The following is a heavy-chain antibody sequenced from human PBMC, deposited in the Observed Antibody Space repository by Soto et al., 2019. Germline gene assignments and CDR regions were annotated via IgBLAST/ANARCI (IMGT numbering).Heavy chain of an antibody. J-gene: IGHJ4*02. Sequence: QVQLQESGPGLVKPSETLSLTCTVSGGSVSSGSYYWSWIRQPPGKGLEWIGYIYYSGSTNYNPSLKSRVTISVDTSKNQFSLKLSSVTAADTAVYYCARTDSGSYYGVDYWGQGTLVTVSS. CDR1: GGSVSSGSYY. D-gene: IGHD1-26*01. CDR2: IYYSGST. V-gene: IGHV4-61*01. CDR3: ARTDSGSYYGVDY.